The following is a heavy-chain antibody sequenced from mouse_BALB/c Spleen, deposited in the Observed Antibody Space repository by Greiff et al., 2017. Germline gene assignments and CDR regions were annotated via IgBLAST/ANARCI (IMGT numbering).Heavy chain of an antibody. CDR1: GFSLTSYG. Sequence: QVQLQQSGPSLVQPSQSLSITCTVSGFSLTSYGVHWVRQSPGKGLEWLGVIWRGGSTDYNAAFMSRLSITKDNSKSQVFFKMNSLQADDTAIYYCAKIRSIYYDYDDAMDYWGQGTSVTVSS. CDR2: IWRGGST. CDR3: AKIRSIYYDYDDAMDY. D-gene: IGHD2-4*01. V-gene: IGHV2-5-1*01. J-gene: IGHJ4*01.